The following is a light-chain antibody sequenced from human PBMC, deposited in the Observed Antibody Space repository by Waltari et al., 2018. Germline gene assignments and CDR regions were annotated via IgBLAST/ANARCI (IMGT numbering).Light chain of an antibody. CDR2: ENS. V-gene: IGLV1-51*01. J-gene: IGLJ2*01. CDR1: SSNIGNDY. CDR3: GTWDRRLTAGG. Sequence: QSVLTQPPSVSAAPGQRVTISCSGSSSNIGNDYVSWYQQRPGTAPKLLIYENSKRPSGVPDRFSGSKSGTSAPLDITGLQTGDEAGYNCGTWDRRLTAGGFGGGSKLTV.